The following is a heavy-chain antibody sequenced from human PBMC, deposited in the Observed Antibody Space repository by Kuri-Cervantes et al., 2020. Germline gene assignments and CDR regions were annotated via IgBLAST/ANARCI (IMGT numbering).Heavy chain of an antibody. CDR3: ARAGDWDAFDI. J-gene: IGHJ3*02. CDR1: GFTFSGSA. CDR2: IRSKANSYAT. Sequence: GGSLRLSCAASGFTFSGSAMHWVRQASGKGLEWVGRIRSKANSYATAYAASVKGRFTISRDNSKNTLYLQMNSLRAEDTAVYYCARAGDWDAFDIWGQGTMVTVSS. D-gene: IGHD2-21*02. V-gene: IGHV3-73*01.